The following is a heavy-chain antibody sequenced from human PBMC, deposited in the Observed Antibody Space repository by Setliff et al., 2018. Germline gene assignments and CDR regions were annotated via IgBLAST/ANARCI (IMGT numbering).Heavy chain of an antibody. CDR2: ISAHTGNT. CDR3: SRLVRYCTRTSCQRLSGGEF. Sequence: GASVKVSCKTSGYTFNDYGIAWVRQAPGQGLEWMGWISAHTGNTYYTPKLHGRVTLTTDTSTSTAYMELRSLGSDDTAVYYCSRLVRYCTRTSCQRLSGGEFWGQGTLVTVS. CDR1: GYTFNDYG. V-gene: IGHV1-18*01. D-gene: IGHD2-8*01. J-gene: IGHJ4*02.